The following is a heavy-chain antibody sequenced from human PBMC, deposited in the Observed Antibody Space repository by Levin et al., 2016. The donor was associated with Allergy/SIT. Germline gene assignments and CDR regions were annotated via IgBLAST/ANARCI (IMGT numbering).Heavy chain of an antibody. D-gene: IGHD6-13*01. Sequence: SETLSLTCTVSGGSISSSSYYWGWIRQPPGKGLEWIGSIYYSGSTYYNPSLKSRVTISVDTSKNQFSLKLSSVTAADTAVYYCATLQTGSSWFSYYFDYWGQGTLVTAPQ. J-gene: IGHJ4*02. CDR1: GGSISSSSYY. CDR3: ATLQTGSSWFSYYFDY. CDR2: IYYSGST. V-gene: IGHV4-39*01.